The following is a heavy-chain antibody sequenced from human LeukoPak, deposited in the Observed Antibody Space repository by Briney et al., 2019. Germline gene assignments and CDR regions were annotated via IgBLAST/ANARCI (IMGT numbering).Heavy chain of an antibody. CDR1: GGTFSSYA. CDR3: ARARDRYDVLTGFASLYYYYGMDV. V-gene: IGHV1-69*13. J-gene: IGHJ6*02. D-gene: IGHD3-9*01. Sequence: SVKVSCKASGGTFSSYAISWVRQAPGQGLEWMGGIIPIFGSANYVQKFQGRVTIAADESTSTAYMELSSLRSEDTAIYYCARARDRYDVLTGFASLYYYYGMDVWGRGTTVTVSS. CDR2: IIPIFGSA.